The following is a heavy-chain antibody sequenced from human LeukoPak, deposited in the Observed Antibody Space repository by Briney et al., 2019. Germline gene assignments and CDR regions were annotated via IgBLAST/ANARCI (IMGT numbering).Heavy chain of an antibody. V-gene: IGHV3-30*02. CDR3: AKSRSNYDFWSAFDY. CDR1: GFPFNTYF. D-gene: IGHD3-3*01. CDR2: IRYDGSNK. J-gene: IGHJ4*02. Sequence: QPGGSLRLSCVASGFPFNTYFMHWVRQAPGKGLEWVASIRYDGSNKYYSDSVRGRLSISRDNSKETLYLQMNSLRTGDTAVYYCAKSRSNYDFWSAFDYWGQGALVTVSS.